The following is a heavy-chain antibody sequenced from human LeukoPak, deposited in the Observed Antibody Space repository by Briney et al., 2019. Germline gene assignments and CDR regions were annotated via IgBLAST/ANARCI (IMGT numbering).Heavy chain of an antibody. CDR3: ARAKKGSSYNYNWFDP. Sequence: ASVKVSCKASGYTFTSYDINWVRQATGQGLEWMGWMNPNSGNTGYAQKFQGRVTMTRNTSISTAYMELSSLRSEDTAVYYCARAKKGSSYNYNWFDPWGQGTLVTVSS. J-gene: IGHJ5*02. CDR2: MNPNSGNT. V-gene: IGHV1-8*01. D-gene: IGHD6-13*01. CDR1: GYTFTSYD.